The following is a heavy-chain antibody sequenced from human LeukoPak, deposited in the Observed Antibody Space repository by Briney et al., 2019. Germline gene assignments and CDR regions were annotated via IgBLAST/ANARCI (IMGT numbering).Heavy chain of an antibody. CDR2: ISAYNGNT. CDR3: ARGRYSSGSSFDY. V-gene: IGHV1-18*01. CDR1: GYTFTSHD. D-gene: IGHD6-19*01. Sequence: GASVKVSCKASGYTFTSHDINWVRQVTGQGLEWMGWISAYNGNTNYAQKLQGRVTMTTDTSTSTAYMELRSLRSDDTAVYYCARGRYSSGSSFDYWGQGTLVTVSS. J-gene: IGHJ4*02.